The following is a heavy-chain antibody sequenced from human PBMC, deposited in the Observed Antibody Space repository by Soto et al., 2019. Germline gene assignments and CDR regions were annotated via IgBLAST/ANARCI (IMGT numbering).Heavy chain of an antibody. CDR1: GLTFSSYA. D-gene: IGHD1-7*01. J-gene: IGHJ4*02. V-gene: IGHV3-30-3*01. CDR3: ATPRLELTD. Sequence: QVQLVESGGGVVQPGRSLRLSCAASGLTFSSYAMHWVRQAPGKGLEWVAVISYDGSNKYYADSVKGRFTISRDNSKNTLYLQMNSLRAEDTAVYYCATPRLELTDWGQGTLVTFSS. CDR2: ISYDGSNK.